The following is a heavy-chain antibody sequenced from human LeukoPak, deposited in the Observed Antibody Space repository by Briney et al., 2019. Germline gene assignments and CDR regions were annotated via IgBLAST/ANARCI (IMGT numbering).Heavy chain of an antibody. V-gene: IGHV4-59*01. CDR1: GDSINNYY. CDR3: ARGESGGSGWFDP. CDR2: IYYSGST. Sequence: SSETLSLTCTVSGDSINNYYWNWIRQPPGRGLDWIGYIYYSGSTNYNPSLKSRVTISVDTSKNQFSLKLTSVTAADTAVYYCARGESGGSGWFDPWGQGTLVPVSS. J-gene: IGHJ5*02. D-gene: IGHD2-15*01.